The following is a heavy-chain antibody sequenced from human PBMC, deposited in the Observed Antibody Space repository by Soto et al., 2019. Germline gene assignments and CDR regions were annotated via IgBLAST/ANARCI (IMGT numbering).Heavy chain of an antibody. D-gene: IGHD4-17*01. CDR1: GYTFTSYG. V-gene: IGHV1-18*01. J-gene: IGHJ6*02. CDR2: ISAYNGNT. CDR3: ARAMTTVNYYYYGMDV. Sequence: ASVKVSCKASGYTFTSYGISWVRQAPGQGLEWMGWISAYNGNTNYAQKLQGRVTMTTDTSTSTAYMELRSLRSDDTAVYYCARAMTTVNYYYYGMDVWGQGTTVTVSS.